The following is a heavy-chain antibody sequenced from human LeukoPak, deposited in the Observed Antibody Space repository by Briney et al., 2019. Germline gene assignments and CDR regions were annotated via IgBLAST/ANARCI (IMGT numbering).Heavy chain of an antibody. J-gene: IGHJ6*03. CDR1: GYTFTGFD. D-gene: IGHD5-18*01. CDR2: MSPNSGNT. Sequence: ASVKVSCKASGYTFTGFDIFWVRQATGQGLEWMGWMSPNSGNTGSAQKFQGRVTFTRDTSISTSFMELSSLRSEDTAIYYCARGRPDTSVPRTYYMDVWGKGTTVTVSS. V-gene: IGHV1-8*01. CDR3: ARGRPDTSVPRTYYMDV.